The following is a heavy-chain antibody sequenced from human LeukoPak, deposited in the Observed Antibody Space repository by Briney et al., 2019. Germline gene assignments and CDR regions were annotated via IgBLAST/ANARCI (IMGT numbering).Heavy chain of an antibody. D-gene: IGHD3-10*01. J-gene: IGHJ4*02. V-gene: IGHV4-59*01. CDR2: IYYSGST. CDR1: GGSISSYY. Sequence: PSETLTLTCTVSGGSISSYYWSWIRQPPGKGLEWIGYIYYSGSTNHNPSLKSRVTISVDTSKNQFSLKLSSVTAADTAVYYCARDGSGFGEVDYWGQGTLVTVSS. CDR3: ARDGSGFGEVDY.